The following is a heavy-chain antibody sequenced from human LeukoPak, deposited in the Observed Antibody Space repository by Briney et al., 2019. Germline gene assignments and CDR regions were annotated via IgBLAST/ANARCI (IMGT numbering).Heavy chain of an antibody. V-gene: IGHV4-4*07. D-gene: IGHD2-15*01. CDR3: AREAVVAATPAGYYYYYMDV. J-gene: IGHJ6*03. CDR2: NYTSGST. Sequence: SETLSLTCTVSGGSISSYYWSWIRQPAGKGLEWIGRNYTSGSTNYNPSLKSRVTMSVDTSKNQFSLKLSSVTAADTAVYYCAREAVVAATPAGYYYYYMDVWGKGTTVTISS. CDR1: GGSISSYY.